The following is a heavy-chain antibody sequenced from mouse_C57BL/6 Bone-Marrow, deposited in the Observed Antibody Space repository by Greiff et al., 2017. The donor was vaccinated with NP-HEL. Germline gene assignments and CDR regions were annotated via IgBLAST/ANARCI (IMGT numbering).Heavy chain of an antibody. V-gene: IGHV14-4*01. J-gene: IGHJ4*01. CDR1: GFNITDDY. CDR2: IDPENGDT. CDR3: LYGNYDYAMDY. Sequence: VQLKESGAELVRPGASVKLSCTASGFNITDDYMHWVKQRPEQGLEWIGWIDPENGDTEYASKFQGKATITADTSSNTAYLQLSSLTSEDTAVYYCLYGNYDYAMDYWGQGTSVTVSS. D-gene: IGHD2-1*01.